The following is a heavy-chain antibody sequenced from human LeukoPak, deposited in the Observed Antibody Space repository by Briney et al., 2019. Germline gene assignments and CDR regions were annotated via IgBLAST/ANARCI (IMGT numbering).Heavy chain of an antibody. CDR1: GFTFSDYY. J-gene: IGHJ4*02. D-gene: IGHD5-24*01. Sequence: GGSLRLSCAASGFTFSDYYMSWIRQAPGKGLEWVSYISSSGRTIYYADSVKGRFTISRDNAKNSQYLQMNSLRAEDTAVYYCALEMATSRALWDWGQGTLVTVSS. V-gene: IGHV3-11*04. CDR3: ALEMATSRALWD. CDR2: ISSSGRTI.